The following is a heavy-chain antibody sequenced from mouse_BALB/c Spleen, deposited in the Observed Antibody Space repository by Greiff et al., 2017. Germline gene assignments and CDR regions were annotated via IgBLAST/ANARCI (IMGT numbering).Heavy chain of an antibody. V-gene: IGHV1-9*01. CDR3: ERGGNYGFAY. J-gene: IGHJ3*01. CDR2: ILPGSGST. D-gene: IGHD2-1*01. Sequence: VQLQQSGADLMTPGASLKISCTATGFTFSSYGIKWVQQSPGHGLEWIGEILPGSGSTNYTEKFKGKAIFNADTTCNTAYMQLSSLTSEDSAVYYCERGGNYGFAYWGQGTLVTVSA. CDR1: GFTFSSYG.